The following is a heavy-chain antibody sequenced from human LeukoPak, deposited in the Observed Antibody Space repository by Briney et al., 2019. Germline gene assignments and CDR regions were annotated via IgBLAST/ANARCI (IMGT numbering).Heavy chain of an antibody. V-gene: IGHV4-34*01. CDR3: ARRGYSGYVYYFDY. CDR1: GGSFSGYY. D-gene: IGHD5-12*01. CDR2: INHSGST. J-gene: IGHJ4*02. Sequence: SETLSLTCAVYGGSFSGYYWSWIRQPPGKGLEWIGEINHSGSTNHNPSLKSRVTISVDTSKNQFSLKLSSVTAADTAVYYCARRGYSGYVYYFDYWGQGTLVTVSS.